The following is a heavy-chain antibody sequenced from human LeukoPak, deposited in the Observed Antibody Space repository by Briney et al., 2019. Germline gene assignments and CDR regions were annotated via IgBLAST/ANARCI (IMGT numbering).Heavy chain of an antibody. J-gene: IGHJ4*02. D-gene: IGHD2-2*01. CDR1: GYSFTSYW. CDR2: IYPGDSDT. V-gene: IGHV5-51*01. Sequence: GESLKISCKGSGYSFTSYWIGWVRQMPGKGLEWMGFIYPGDSDTRYSPSFQGQVTISADKSISTAYLQWSSLNASDTAMYYCARRYCSSTSCSEVDYWGQGTLVTVSS. CDR3: ARRYCSSTSCSEVDY.